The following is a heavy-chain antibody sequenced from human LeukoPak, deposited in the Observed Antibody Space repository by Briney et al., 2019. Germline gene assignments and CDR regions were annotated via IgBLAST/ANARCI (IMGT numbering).Heavy chain of an antibody. CDR2: INAGNGNT. V-gene: IGHV1-3*01. CDR3: ARNLLRYFDWTVNNWFDP. Sequence: ASVKVSCKASGYTFTSYAMHWVRQAPGQRLEWMGWINAGNGNTKYSQEFQGRVTITRDTSTSTAYMELRSLRSDDTAVYYCARNLLRYFDWTVNNWFDPWGQGTLVTVSS. CDR1: GYTFTSYA. J-gene: IGHJ5*02. D-gene: IGHD3-9*01.